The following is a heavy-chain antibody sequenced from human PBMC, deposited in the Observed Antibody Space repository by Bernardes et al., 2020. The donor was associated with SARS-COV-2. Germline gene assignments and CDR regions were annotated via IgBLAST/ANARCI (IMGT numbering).Heavy chain of an antibody. CDR2: ISSSSSTI. CDR1: GFTFSNYN. J-gene: IGHJ6*02. V-gene: IGHV3-48*01. Sequence: GGSLRLSCAASGFTFSNYNMNWVRQAPGKGLEWVSFISSSSSTIYYADSVKGRFTISRDNAKKSLYLQMNSLRAEDTAVYYCARDRAWGEPHGMDVWGQGTTVTVSS. D-gene: IGHD3-16*01. CDR3: ARDRAWGEPHGMDV.